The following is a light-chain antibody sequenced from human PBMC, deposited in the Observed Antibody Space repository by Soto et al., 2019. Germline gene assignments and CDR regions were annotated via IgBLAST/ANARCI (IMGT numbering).Light chain of an antibody. CDR1: SSDVGGYAY. CDR3: SSYTSRTTPV. CDR2: EVS. J-gene: IGLJ2*01. Sequence: QPVLTQPASVSGSPGQTITISCTGTSSDVGGYAYVSWYQQYPGKVPKLVISEVSNRPSGVSHRFSGSRSGNTASLTISGLQAEDEADYHCSSYTSRTTPVFGGGTKLAVL. V-gene: IGLV2-14*01.